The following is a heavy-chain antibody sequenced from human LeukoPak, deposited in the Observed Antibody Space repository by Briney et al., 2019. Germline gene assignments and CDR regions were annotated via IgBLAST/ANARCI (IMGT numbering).Heavy chain of an antibody. CDR2: ISYDGSNK. V-gene: IGHV3-30*01. CDR3: ASGGSGSYYYYFYYMDV. D-gene: IGHD3-10*01. J-gene: IGHJ6*03. CDR1: GFTFSSHA. Sequence: GSSLRLSCAASGFTFSSHAMHWVRQAPGKGLEWVSIISYDGSNKYYADSVKGRFTISRDNSKNTLYLQINSLSTEDTAVSYCASGGSGSYYYYFYYMDVWGKGTTVTVSS.